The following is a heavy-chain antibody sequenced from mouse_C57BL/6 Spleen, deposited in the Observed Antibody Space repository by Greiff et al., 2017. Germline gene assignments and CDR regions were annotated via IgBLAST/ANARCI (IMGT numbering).Heavy chain of an antibody. D-gene: IGHD2-1*01. J-gene: IGHJ4*01. CDR2: IYPRSGNT. CDR1: GYTFTSYG. V-gene: IGHV1-81*01. Sequence: QVQLKESGAELARPGASVKLSCKASGYTFTSYGISWVKQRTGQVLEWIGEIYPRSGNTYYNEKFKGKATLTADKSSSTAYMELRSLTSEDSAVYFCARSGGNLYYYAMDYWGQGTSVTVSS. CDR3: ARSGGNLYYYAMDY.